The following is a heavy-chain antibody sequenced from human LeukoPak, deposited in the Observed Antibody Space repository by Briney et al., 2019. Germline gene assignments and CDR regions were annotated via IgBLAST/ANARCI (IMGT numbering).Heavy chain of an antibody. D-gene: IGHD2-2*01. V-gene: IGHV3-74*01. Sequence: GGSLRLSCAASGFTFSSYWIHWIRQAPGKGLVWVSDIDSDGSNTNYADSVKGRFTISRDNAKNTLYLQMSSLRADDTAVYYCTRMTSAASDWGPGTLVTVSS. CDR3: TRMTSAASD. CDR2: IDSDGSNT. J-gene: IGHJ4*02. CDR1: GFTFSSYW.